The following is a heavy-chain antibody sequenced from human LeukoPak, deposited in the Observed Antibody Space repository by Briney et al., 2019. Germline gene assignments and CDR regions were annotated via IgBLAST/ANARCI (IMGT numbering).Heavy chain of an antibody. CDR2: INHSGST. Sequence: PSETLSLTCAVYGGSFSGFYWRWLRHPPGKGLEWIGGINHSGSTNYHPSLKSRVTISVDTSKNQFSLKLSAVTAADTAVYYCARRKRSGCSSTSCLLNWFDPWGQGTLVTVSS. CDR3: ARRKRSGCSSTSCLLNWFDP. D-gene: IGHD2-2*01. J-gene: IGHJ5*02. V-gene: IGHV4-34*01. CDR1: GGSFSGFY.